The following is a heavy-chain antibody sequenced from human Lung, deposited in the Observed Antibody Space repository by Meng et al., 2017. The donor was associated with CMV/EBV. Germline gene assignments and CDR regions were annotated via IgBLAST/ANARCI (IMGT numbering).Heavy chain of an antibody. V-gene: IGHV4-4*07. CDR2: IYTSGTT. J-gene: IGHJ4*02. CDR1: GGSISSYY. CDR3: ARAEADTGNFDY. D-gene: IGHD6-19*01. Sequence: QVQAAGAGPGLVQASVSLSFTCTGSGGSISSYYWSWIRQSAGKGLEWIGRIYTSGTTIYNPSLKSRLTLSLDTSKNQFSLKLNSVTAADTAVYYCARAEADTGNFDYWGQGTLVTVSS.